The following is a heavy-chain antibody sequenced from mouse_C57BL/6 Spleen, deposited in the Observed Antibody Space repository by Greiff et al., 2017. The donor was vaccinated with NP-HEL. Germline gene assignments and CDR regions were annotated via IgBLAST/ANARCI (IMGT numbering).Heavy chain of an antibody. V-gene: IGHV1-72*01. CDR2: IDPNSGGT. J-gene: IGHJ2*01. CDR1: GYTFTSYW. CDR3: ARRIYDGYYVFDY. D-gene: IGHD2-3*01. Sequence: VQLQQPGAELVKPGASVKLSCKASGYTFTSYWMHWVKQRPGRGLEWIGRIDPNSGGTKYNEKFKSKATLTVDHPSSPAYLQLSSLTSEDSAVYYCARRIYDGYYVFDYGGQGTTLTVSS.